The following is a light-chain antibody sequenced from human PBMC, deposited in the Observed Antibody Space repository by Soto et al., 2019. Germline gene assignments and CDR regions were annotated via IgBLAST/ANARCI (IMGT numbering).Light chain of an antibody. Sequence: QSALTQPASVSGSPGQSITISCTGTSSDVGNYNLVSWYQQFPGKAPKLIIYEGSRRPSGVSNRFSGSKSGNTASLTISGXXXXXEADYYCCSYAGSFTFDVXGGGTKVTVL. V-gene: IGLV2-23*03. CDR1: SSDVGNYNL. CDR2: EGS. CDR3: CSYAGSFTFDV. J-gene: IGLJ2*01.